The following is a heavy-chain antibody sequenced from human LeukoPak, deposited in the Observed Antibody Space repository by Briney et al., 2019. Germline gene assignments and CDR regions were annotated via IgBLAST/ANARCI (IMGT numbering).Heavy chain of an antibody. J-gene: IGHJ4*02. V-gene: IGHV4-39*01. CDR2: IYYSGST. CDR3: AGSSGNYTYFDY. Sequence: SETLSLTCIVSGGSISSSSYYWGWIRQPPEKGLEWIGSIYYSGSTYYNLSFKSRVTISVDTSKNQFSLKLSSVTAADTAVYYCAGSSGNYTYFDYWGQGTLVTVSS. CDR1: GGSISSSSYY. D-gene: IGHD4-11*01.